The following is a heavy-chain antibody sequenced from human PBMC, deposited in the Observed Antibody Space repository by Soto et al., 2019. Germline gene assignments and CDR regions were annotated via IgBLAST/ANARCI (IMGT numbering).Heavy chain of an antibody. CDR1: GGSISSGDYY. CDR2: IYYSGRT. CDR3: ARDRMYSSSSAYFDY. V-gene: IGHV4-30-4*01. Sequence: QVQLQESGPGLVKPSQTLSLTCTVSGGSISSGDYYWSWIRQPPGTGLEWIGYIYYSGRTYYNPSLKSRVTISVDTSKNQFSLKLSSVTAADTAVYYCARDRMYSSSSAYFDYWGQGTLVTVSS. D-gene: IGHD6-6*01. J-gene: IGHJ4*02.